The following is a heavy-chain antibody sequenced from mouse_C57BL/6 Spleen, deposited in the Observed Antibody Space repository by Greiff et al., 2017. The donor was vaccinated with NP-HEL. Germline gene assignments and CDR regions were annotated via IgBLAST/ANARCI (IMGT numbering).Heavy chain of an antibody. Sequence: VHVKQSGAELVRPGASVKLSCTASGFNIKDDYMHWVKQRPEQGLEWIGWIDPENGDTEYASKFQGKATITADTSSNTAYLQLSSLTSEDTAVYYCTTGYGNYAFAYWGQGTLVTVSA. J-gene: IGHJ3*01. V-gene: IGHV14-4*01. CDR3: TTGYGNYAFAY. CDR2: IDPENGDT. CDR1: GFNIKDDY. D-gene: IGHD2-10*02.